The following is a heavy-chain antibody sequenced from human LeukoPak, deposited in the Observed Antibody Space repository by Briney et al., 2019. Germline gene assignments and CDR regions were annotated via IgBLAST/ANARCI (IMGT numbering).Heavy chain of an antibody. V-gene: IGHV3-30*18. CDR3: AKVGSGSKRFYFDY. CDR1: GFTFSSYG. D-gene: IGHD3-10*01. CDR2: MSFDGSHT. J-gene: IGHJ4*02. Sequence: GGSLRLSCAASGFTFSSYGMHWVRQAPGKGLEWVSVMSFDGSHTYYADSVKGRFTISRDNSKNTLYLQMNSLRAEDTAVYYCAKVGSGSKRFYFDYWGQGTLVTVSS.